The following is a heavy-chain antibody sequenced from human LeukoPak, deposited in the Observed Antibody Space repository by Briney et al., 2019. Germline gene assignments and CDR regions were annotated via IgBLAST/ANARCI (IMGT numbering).Heavy chain of an antibody. CDR3: ARTGRPRIAAAGTTVEPGRYDY. V-gene: IGHV1-18*01. CDR2: ISAYNGNT. CDR1: GYTFTSYG. Sequence: GASVKVSCKASGYTFTSYGISWVRQAPGQGLEWMGWISAYNGNTNYAQKLQGRVTMTTDTSTSTAYMELRSLRSDDTAVYYCARTGRPRIAAAGTTVEPGRYDYWGQGTLVTVSS. D-gene: IGHD6-13*01. J-gene: IGHJ4*02.